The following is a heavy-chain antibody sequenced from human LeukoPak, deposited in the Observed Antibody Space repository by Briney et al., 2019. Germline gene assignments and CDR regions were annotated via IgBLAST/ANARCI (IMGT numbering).Heavy chain of an antibody. CDR2: IWYDGSNK. J-gene: IGHJ3*02. Sequence: GGSLRLSCAASGFTFSSYGMHWVRQAPGKGLEWVAVIWYDGSNKYYVDSVKGRFTISRDNSKNTLYLQMNSLRAEDAAVYYCARGAYGWGTYHDFDIWGQGTLVTVSS. D-gene: IGHD3-10*01. V-gene: IGHV3-33*01. CDR1: GFTFSSYG. CDR3: ARGAYGWGTYHDFDI.